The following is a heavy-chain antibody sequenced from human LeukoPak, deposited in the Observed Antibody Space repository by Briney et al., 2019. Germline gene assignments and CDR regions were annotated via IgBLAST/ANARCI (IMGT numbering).Heavy chain of an antibody. Sequence: SETLSLTCAVSGYSISSGYYWGWIRQPPGKGLDWIGCIYHSGSTYYNPSLKSRVTISVDTSKNQFSLKLSSMSAADTAVYYCARDPRLNWFDPWGQGTLVTVSS. V-gene: IGHV4-38-2*02. CDR1: GYSISSGYY. CDR2: IYHSGST. CDR3: ARDPRLNWFDP. J-gene: IGHJ5*02.